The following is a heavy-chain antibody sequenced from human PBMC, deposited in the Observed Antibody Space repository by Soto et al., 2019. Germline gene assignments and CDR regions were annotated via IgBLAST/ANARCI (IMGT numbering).Heavy chain of an antibody. CDR1: GYSFSTYS. D-gene: IGHD6-13*01. CDR3: ATWRGSNWFDY. CDR2: IFSGDSDA. V-gene: IGHV5-51*01. J-gene: IGHJ4*02. Sequence: GESLKISCKGSGYSFSTYSIGWVRQMPGKGLEWMGNIFSGDSDAGYSPSFEGHVTISVDKSISTAYLQWSSLKASDTAMYYCATWRGSNWFDYWGQGTLVTVSS.